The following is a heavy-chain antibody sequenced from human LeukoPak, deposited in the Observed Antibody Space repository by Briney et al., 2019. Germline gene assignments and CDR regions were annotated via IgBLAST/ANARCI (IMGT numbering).Heavy chain of an antibody. CDR2: INTDGSTT. CDR1: GFTFSSYA. V-gene: IGHV3-74*01. J-gene: IGHJ2*01. Sequence: GGSLRLSCAASGFTFSSYAMSWVRQAPGKGLEWVSCINTDGSTTSYADSVKGRFTISRDNAKNTLYLQMNSLRAEDTAVYYCARGFDWYFDLWGRGTLVTVSS. CDR3: ARGFDWYFDL.